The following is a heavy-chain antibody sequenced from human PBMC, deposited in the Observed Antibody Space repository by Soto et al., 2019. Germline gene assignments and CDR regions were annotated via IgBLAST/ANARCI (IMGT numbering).Heavy chain of an antibody. Sequence: VQLAESGGGLVQPGGSMRLSCAASGFTFSPYWMHWVRQAPGKGLVWVSRINPDGSSTDYADSVKGRFTISRANAKNALYLQMNSLRAEDTAVYYCGRGGSDSPSGMDVWGQGTTVTVSS. D-gene: IGHD6-19*01. CDR2: INPDGSST. J-gene: IGHJ6*02. CDR1: GFTFSPYW. CDR3: GRGGSDSPSGMDV. V-gene: IGHV3-74*01.